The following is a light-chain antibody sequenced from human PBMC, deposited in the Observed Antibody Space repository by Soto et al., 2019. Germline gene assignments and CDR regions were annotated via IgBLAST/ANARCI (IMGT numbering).Light chain of an antibody. J-gene: IGKJ1*01. CDR3: QQYNRFSTWT. Sequence: DIQMTQSPSTLSASVGDRVTITCRASQSVSYYLAWYQKKPGKAPKVLIWNASSLQRGVPSRFSGSGSGTAFTLTISSLQPDDFATYYCQQYNRFSTWTFGQGTKVEIK. CDR2: NAS. CDR1: QSVSYY. V-gene: IGKV1-5*01.